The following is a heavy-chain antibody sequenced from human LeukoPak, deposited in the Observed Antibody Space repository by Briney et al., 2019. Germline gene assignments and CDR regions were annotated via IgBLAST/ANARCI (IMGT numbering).Heavy chain of an antibody. J-gene: IGHJ4*02. V-gene: IGHV7-4-1*02. D-gene: IGHD6-6*01. CDR3: ARAGAARLSHDY. CDR1: GYTFTSYG. CDR2: IHTITGNP. Sequence: EASVKVSCKASGYTFTSYGMNWVRQAPGQGLEYMGWIHTITGNPTYAQGFTGRFFFSLDTSVSTGYLQITSLKAEDTAVYYCARAGAARLSHDYWGQGTLVSVSS.